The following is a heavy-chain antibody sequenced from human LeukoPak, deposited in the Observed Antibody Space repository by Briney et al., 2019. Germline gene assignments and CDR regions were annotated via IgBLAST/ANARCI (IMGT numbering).Heavy chain of an antibody. J-gene: IGHJ3*02. CDR2: IYPYSGDT. Sequence: ASARLSCKASGYTFTGYYIHWVRQAPGQGLEWMGWIYPYSGDTNYAQNFQGRVTMTRDTSISTAYMELSSLKSDDTAVYYCARDRNSGSSLDIWGQGKIRSVSS. D-gene: IGHD6-6*01. CDR3: ARDRNSGSSLDI. CDR1: GYTFTGYY. V-gene: IGHV1-2*02.